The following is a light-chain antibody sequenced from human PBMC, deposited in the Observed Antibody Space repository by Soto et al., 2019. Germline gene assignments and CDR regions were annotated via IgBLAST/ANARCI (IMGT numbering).Light chain of an antibody. J-gene: IGLJ1*01. V-gene: IGLV1-44*01. CDR3: AAWDDSLNGYV. Sequence: QSVLTQPPSASGTPGQRVTISCSGSSSNIGSNTVNWYHQLPGTAPKLLIYSNNQRPSGVPDRFSGSKSGTSASLAISGLQSEYEADYYCAAWDDSLNGYVFGTGTKLTVL. CDR1: SSNIGSNT. CDR2: SNN.